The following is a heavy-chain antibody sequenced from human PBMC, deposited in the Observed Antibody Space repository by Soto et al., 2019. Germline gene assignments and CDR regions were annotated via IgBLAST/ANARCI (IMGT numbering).Heavy chain of an antibody. CDR1: SGSISSSY. V-gene: IGHV4-59*01. J-gene: IGHJ4*02. Sequence: PSETLSLTCTVSSGSISSSYWSWIRQPPGKGLEWIGYMYYSGSPSYNPSFKSRVSISMNTSKNQFSLKLSSVTAADTAVYYCARDRRGDSYGFFDYWGQGALVTVSS. D-gene: IGHD5-18*01. CDR3: ARDRRGDSYGFFDY. CDR2: MYYSGSP.